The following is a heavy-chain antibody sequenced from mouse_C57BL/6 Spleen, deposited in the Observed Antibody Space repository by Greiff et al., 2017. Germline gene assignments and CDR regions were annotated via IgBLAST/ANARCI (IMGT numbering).Heavy chain of an antibody. V-gene: IGHV3-6*01. Sequence: VQLKESGPGLVKPSQSLSLTCSVTGYSITSGYYWNWIRQFPGNKLEWMGYISYDGSNNYNPSLKNRISITRDTSKNQFFLKLNSVTTEDTATYYCAREGIRYPFDYWGQGTTLTVSS. CDR1: GYSITSGYY. D-gene: IGHD1-1*01. CDR2: ISYDGSN. CDR3: AREGIRYPFDY. J-gene: IGHJ2*01.